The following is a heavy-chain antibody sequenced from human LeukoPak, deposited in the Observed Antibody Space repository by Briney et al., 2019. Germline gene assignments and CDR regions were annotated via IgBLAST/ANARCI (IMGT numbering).Heavy chain of an antibody. D-gene: IGHD2-2*03. CDR3: ARGGASMDIVVVPAAHDHFDY. CDR1: GGSFSGYY. J-gene: IGHJ4*02. Sequence: PSETLSLTCAVYGGSFSGYYWSWIRQPPGKGLEWIGEINHSGSTNYNPSLKSRVTISVDTSKNQFSLKLSSVTAADTAVYYCARGGASMDIVVVPAAHDHFDYWGQGTLVTVSS. V-gene: IGHV4-34*01. CDR2: INHSGST.